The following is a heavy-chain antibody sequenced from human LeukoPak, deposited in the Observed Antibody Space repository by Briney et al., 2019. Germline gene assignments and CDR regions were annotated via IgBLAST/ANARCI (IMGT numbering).Heavy chain of an antibody. V-gene: IGHV1-69*01. D-gene: IGHD2-21*02. J-gene: IGHJ4*02. CDR1: GGTFSSYA. CDR3: ARWNSGGGQHIVVVTARGFDY. CDR2: IIPIFGTA. Sequence: ASVKVSCKASGGTFSSYAISWVRQAPGQGLEWMGGIIPIFGTANYAQKFQGRVTITADESTSTAYMELSSLRSEDTAVYYCARWNSGGGQHIVVVTARGFDYWGQGTLVTVSS.